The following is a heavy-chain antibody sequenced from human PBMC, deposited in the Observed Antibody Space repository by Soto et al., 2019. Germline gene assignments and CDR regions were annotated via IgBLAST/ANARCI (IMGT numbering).Heavy chain of an antibody. V-gene: IGHV4-34*01. CDR1: GGSFSGYY. CDR3: ARGRQQLVQGYYYYGMDV. Sequence: SETLSLTCAVYGGSFSGYYWSWIRQPPGKGLEWIGEINHSGSTNYNPSLKSRVTISVDTSKNQFSLKLSSVTAADTAVYYCARGRQQLVQGYYYYGMDVWGQGTTVTVSS. CDR2: INHSGST. J-gene: IGHJ6*02. D-gene: IGHD6-13*01.